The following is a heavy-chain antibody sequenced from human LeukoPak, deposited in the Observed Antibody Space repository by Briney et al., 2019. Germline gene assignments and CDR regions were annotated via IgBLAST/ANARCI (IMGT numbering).Heavy chain of an antibody. CDR1: GFTFSSYA. Sequence: PGGSLRLSCSASGFTFSSYAMHWVRQAPGKGLQYVSAISSNGGSTYYADSVKGRFTISRDNSKNTLYLQMSSLRAEDTAVYYCVAHCSSTSCKENWGQGTLVTVSS. V-gene: IGHV3-64D*06. CDR3: VAHCSSTSCKEN. J-gene: IGHJ4*02. CDR2: ISSNGGST. D-gene: IGHD2-2*01.